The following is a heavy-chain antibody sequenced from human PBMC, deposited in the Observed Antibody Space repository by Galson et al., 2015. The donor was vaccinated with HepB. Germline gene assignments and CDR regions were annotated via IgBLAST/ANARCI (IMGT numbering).Heavy chain of an antibody. D-gene: IGHD2-15*01. Sequence: TLSLTCTVSGGSISSGGYYWSWIRQHPGKGLEWIGYIYYSGSTYYNPSLKSRVTISVDTSKNQFSLKLSSVTAADTAVYYCAREAVAAQYYFDYWGQGTLVTVSS. V-gene: IGHV4-31*03. CDR1: GGSISSGGYY. CDR2: IYYSGST. CDR3: AREAVAAQYYFDY. J-gene: IGHJ4*02.